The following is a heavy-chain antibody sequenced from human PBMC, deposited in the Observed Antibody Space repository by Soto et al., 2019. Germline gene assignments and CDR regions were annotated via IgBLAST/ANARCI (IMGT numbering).Heavy chain of an antibody. Sequence: EVQLVESGGGLVQPGGSLRLSCAASGFTGSSTYMSWVRQAPGKGLEWVSVLDSGGSTYYVGSVKGRFTISRDNSKNTLYLQMNSLRAEDTAVYYCARDLGREDSSGYFHHWGQGTLVTVSS. J-gene: IGHJ1*01. CDR3: ARDLGREDSSGYFHH. CDR2: LDSGGST. D-gene: IGHD3-22*01. V-gene: IGHV3-66*01. CDR1: GFTGSSTY.